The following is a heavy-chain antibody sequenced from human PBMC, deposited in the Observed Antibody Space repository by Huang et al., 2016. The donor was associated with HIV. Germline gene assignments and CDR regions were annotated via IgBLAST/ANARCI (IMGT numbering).Heavy chain of an antibody. CDR2: IYYTGTT. CDR3: ARDRITQCNGGRCYSDWSDP. D-gene: IGHD2-15*01. V-gene: IGHV4-30-4*08. J-gene: IGHJ5*02. CDR1: GDSISRGGYL. Sequence: VQLQESGPGPVKPSQTLSLTCTVSGDSISRGGYLWSWIRQSPGKGLGWIVSIYYTGTTSYNPSLRSLVTMSVDTSKNQFSLRLTSVTAEDTAVDYCARDRITQCNGGRCYSDWSDPWGQGTLVIVSS.